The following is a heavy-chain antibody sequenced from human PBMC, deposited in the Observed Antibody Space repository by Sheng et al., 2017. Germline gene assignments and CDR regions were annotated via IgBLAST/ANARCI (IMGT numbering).Heavy chain of an antibody. CDR3: ARESMTMEIHGFDM. J-gene: IGHJ3*02. CDR2: IYYSGST. Sequence: QLQLQESGPGLVKPSETLSLTCTVSGGSISSSDHYWACIRQSPGKGLEWIANIYYSGSTYYNPSLKSRVTISVDTSKNQFSLKMTSVTAADTAVYYCARESMTMEIHGFDMWGQGTMVTVSS. V-gene: IGHV4-39*07. CDR1: GGSISSSDHY. D-gene: IGHD3-10*01.